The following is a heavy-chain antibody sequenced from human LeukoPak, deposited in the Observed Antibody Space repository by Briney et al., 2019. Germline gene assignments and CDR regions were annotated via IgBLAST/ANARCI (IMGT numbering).Heavy chain of an antibody. V-gene: IGHV5-51*01. J-gene: IGHJ6*02. CDR2: IYPGDSDT. Sequence: AGESLKISCKGSGYSFTSYWIGWVRQMPGKGLEWMGIIYPGDSDTRYSPSFQGQVTISADKSISTAYLQWSSLKASDTAMYYCARLGGPSGYDDYYYYGMDVWGQGTTVTVSS. CDR1: GYSFTSYW. CDR3: ARLGGPSGYDDYYYYGMDV. D-gene: IGHD5-12*01.